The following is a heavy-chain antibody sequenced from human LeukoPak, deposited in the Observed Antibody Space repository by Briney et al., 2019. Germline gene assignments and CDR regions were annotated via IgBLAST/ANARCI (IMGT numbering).Heavy chain of an antibody. J-gene: IGHJ4*02. CDR1: GFTFSSYS. V-gene: IGHV3-48*04. Sequence: GGSLRLSCAASGFTFSSYSMNWVRQAPGKGLEWVSYISSSSSTIYYADSVKGRFTISRDNAKNSLYLQMNSLRAEDTAVYYCARDRREMATPLDFDYWGQGTLVTVSS. D-gene: IGHD5-24*01. CDR3: ARDRREMATPLDFDY. CDR2: ISSSSSTI.